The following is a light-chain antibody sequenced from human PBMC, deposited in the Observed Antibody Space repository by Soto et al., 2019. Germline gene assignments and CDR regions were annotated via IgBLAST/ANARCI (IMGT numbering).Light chain of an antibody. CDR3: GTWDSSLSALYV. J-gene: IGLJ1*01. V-gene: IGLV1-51*01. CDR2: DNN. Sequence: QSVLTQPPSVSAAPGQKVTISCSGSSSNIGNNYVSWYQQLPGTAPKLLIYDNNKQPSGIPDRFSGSKSGTSATLGITGLQTGDEADYYCGTWDSSLSALYVFGTGTKVTVL. CDR1: SSNIGNNY.